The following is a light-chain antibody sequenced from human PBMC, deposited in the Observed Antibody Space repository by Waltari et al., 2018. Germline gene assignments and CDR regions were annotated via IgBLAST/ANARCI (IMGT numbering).Light chain of an antibody. CDR1: QDVKYW. CDR2: HAS. J-gene: IGKJ1*01. CDR3: QQANSFPRT. V-gene: IGKV1-12*01. Sequence: DIQMTQSPSSVSASVGDRVTITCRASQDVKYWLAWYQQRPGKAPKLLIFHASSLESGVPSRFSSSGSGTEFNLTVSSLQPEDFATYFCQQANSFPRTFGQGTKVEI.